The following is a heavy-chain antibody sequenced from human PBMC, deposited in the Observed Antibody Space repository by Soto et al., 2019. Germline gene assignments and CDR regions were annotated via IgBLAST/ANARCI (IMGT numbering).Heavy chain of an antibody. D-gene: IGHD1-26*01. J-gene: IGHJ6*02. V-gene: IGHV4-59*11. CDR3: ARDGREASGMDV. CDR2: IYYRGST. Sequence: SETLSLTCTVSGGSIVSHYCSFFGQAPGKGLEWIGHIYYRGSTTYNPSLRSRSTISVDTSNNQFSLKLNSVTTADTAVYYCARDGREASGMDVWGQGTKVTVS. CDR1: GGSIVSHY.